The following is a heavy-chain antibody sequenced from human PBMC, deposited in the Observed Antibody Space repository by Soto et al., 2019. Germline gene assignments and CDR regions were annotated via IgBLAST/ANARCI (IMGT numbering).Heavy chain of an antibody. D-gene: IGHD5-12*01. CDR3: ATKRSDGDIVAYNWFDP. CDR1: GGSFSGYY. V-gene: IGHV4-34*01. CDR2: INHSGST. J-gene: IGHJ5*02. Sequence: SETLSLTCAVYGGSFSGYYWSWIRQPPGKGLEWIGEINHSGSTNYNPSLKSRVTISVGTSKNQFSLKLSSVTAADTAVDYCATKRSDGDIVAYNWFDPWGQGTLVTVSS.